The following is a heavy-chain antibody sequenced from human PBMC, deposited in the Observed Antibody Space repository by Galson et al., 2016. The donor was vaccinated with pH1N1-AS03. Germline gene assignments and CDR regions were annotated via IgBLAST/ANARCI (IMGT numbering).Heavy chain of an antibody. D-gene: IGHD7-27*01. J-gene: IGHJ6*02. Sequence: SLRLSCAASGFTFNKYSMNWVRQAPGKGLEWVSSIRSRTNYIHVSDSVRGRFTISRDNAKNSLYLQMSSLRADDTAVYYCARGLPGDYGMDVWGQGTTVTVSS. CDR1: GFTFNKYS. V-gene: IGHV3-21*01. CDR2: IRSRTNYI. CDR3: ARGLPGDYGMDV.